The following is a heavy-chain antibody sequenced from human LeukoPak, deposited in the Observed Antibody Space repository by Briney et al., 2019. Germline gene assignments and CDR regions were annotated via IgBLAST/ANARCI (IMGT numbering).Heavy chain of an antibody. CDR2: IYYSGST. CDR1: GGSISSYY. V-gene: IGHV4-59*01. D-gene: IGHD6-19*01. J-gene: IGHJ6*02. Sequence: SETLSLTCTVSGGSISSYYWSWIRQPPGKGLEWIGYIYYSGSTNYNPSLKSRVTISVGTSKNQFSLKLSSVTAADTAVYYCARGEQWLGISYYYYGMDVWGQGTTVTVSS. CDR3: ARGEQWLGISYYYYGMDV.